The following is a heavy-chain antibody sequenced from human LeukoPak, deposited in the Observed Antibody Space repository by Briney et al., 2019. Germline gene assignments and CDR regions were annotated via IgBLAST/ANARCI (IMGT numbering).Heavy chain of an antibody. CDR1: GESFSGYY. V-gene: IGHV4-34*01. CDR2: INHSGST. Sequence: PSETLSLTCAVYGESFSGYYWSWIRQPPGKGLEWIGEINHSGSTNYNPSHKSRVTISVDTSKTQFSLKLSSVTAAATAVYYCAAYYYGMDIWGQGTTVTVSS. J-gene: IGHJ6*02. CDR3: AAYYYGMDI.